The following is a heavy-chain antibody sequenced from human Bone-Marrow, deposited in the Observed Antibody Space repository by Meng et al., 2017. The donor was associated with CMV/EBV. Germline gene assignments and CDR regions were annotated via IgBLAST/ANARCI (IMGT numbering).Heavy chain of an antibody. J-gene: IGHJ6*02. CDR3: ARLYCSSTSCYTSRRWGAMFDYYYGMDV. Sequence: ASVKVSCKASRYTFTGYYMHWVRQAPGQGLEWMGWINPNSGGTNYAQKFQGRVTMTRDTSISTAYMELSRLRSDDTAVYYCARLYCSSTSCYTSRRWGAMFDYYYGMDVWGQGTTVTGSS. CDR1: RYTFTGYY. D-gene: IGHD2-2*01. CDR2: INPNSGGT. V-gene: IGHV1-2*02.